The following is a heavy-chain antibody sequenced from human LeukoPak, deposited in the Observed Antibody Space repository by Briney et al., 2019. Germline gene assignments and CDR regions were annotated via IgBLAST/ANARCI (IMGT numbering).Heavy chain of an antibody. CDR1: GFTFSSYS. CDR3: ARDYSRSWYMDY. CDR2: ISSSSSYI. J-gene: IGHJ4*02. V-gene: IGHV3-21*01. Sequence: GGSLRLSCAASGFTFSSYSMNWVRQAPGKGLEWVSSISSSSSYIYYADSVKGRFTISRDNAKNSLYLQMNSLRAEDTAVYYCARDYSRSWYMDYWGQGTLVTVSS. D-gene: IGHD6-13*01.